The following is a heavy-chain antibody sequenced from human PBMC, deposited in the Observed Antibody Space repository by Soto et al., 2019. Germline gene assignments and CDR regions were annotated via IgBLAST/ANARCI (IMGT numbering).Heavy chain of an antibody. V-gene: IGHV5-51*01. CDR1: GYSFTSYW. Sequence: GESLKISCNGSGYSFTSYWIGWVRQMPGKGLEWVGIIYPGDSDTRYSPSFQGQVTISADKSISTAYLQWSSLKASDTAMYYCASLAYCGGDCYGPGDYWGQGTLVTVSS. D-gene: IGHD2-21*02. J-gene: IGHJ4*02. CDR3: ASLAYCGGDCYGPGDY. CDR2: IYPGDSDT.